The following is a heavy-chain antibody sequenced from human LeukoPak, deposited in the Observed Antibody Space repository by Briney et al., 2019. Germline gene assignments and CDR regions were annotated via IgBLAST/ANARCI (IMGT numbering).Heavy chain of an antibody. CDR3: ARSHDFWSGSDNWFDH. J-gene: IGHJ5*02. Sequence: SQTLSLTCTVSGGSISSGFYYWRWIRQPAGAGLEWIGRIYTNGSTNYSPFLKSRVTISIDTSKNQFSLKLSSVTAADTAVYYCARSHDFWSGSDNWFDHCGQGTLVTVSS. V-gene: IGHV4-61*02. D-gene: IGHD3-3*01. CDR2: IYTNGST. CDR1: GGSISSGFYY.